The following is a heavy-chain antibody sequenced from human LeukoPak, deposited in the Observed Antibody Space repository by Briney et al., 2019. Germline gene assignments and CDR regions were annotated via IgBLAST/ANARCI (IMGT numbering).Heavy chain of an antibody. D-gene: IGHD6-19*01. CDR3: ARRSVRGWYSDN. J-gene: IGHJ4*02. V-gene: IGHV4-39*01. Sequence: SETLSLTCTVSGGSISSSSYYWGWIRQPPGKGLEWIGKIYYSGSTYYNPSLKSRVTISVDTSKNQFSLKLSSVTAADTAVYYCARRSVRGWYSDNWGQGTLVTVSS. CDR1: GGSISSSSYY. CDR2: IYYSGST.